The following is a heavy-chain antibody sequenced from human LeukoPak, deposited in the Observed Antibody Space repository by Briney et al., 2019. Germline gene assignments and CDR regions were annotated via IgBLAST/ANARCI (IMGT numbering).Heavy chain of an antibody. Sequence: GGSLRLSCAASGFTFSSYTMSWVRQAPGKGLEWVSTITTSDGNTYYADSVKGRFTVSRDNSKNTLFLQMNSLRAEDTAVYYCAKDGGLWVSAHWGDSWGLGTLVTVSS. D-gene: IGHD7-27*01. CDR2: ITTSDGNT. CDR3: AKDGGLWVSAHWGDS. J-gene: IGHJ4*02. CDR1: GFTFSSYT. V-gene: IGHV3-23*01.